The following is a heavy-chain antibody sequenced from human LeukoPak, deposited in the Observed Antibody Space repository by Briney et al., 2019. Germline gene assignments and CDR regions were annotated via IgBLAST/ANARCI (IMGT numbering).Heavy chain of an antibody. CDR3: ARNARGPGDY. Sequence: GGSLRLSCAASGFTFNDYAMSWVRQAPGKGLEWVSAIGSNPSDTKYAHSVKGRFTISRDNAKNSVYLQMNSLRAEDTAIYYCARNARGPGDYWGQGTVVTVSS. CDR1: GFTFNDYA. V-gene: IGHV3-11*06. CDR2: IGSNPSDT. D-gene: IGHD2-2*01. J-gene: IGHJ4*02.